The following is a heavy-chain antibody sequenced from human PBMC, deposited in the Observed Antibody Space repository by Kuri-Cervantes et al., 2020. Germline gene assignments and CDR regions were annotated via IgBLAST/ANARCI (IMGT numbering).Heavy chain of an antibody. Sequence: GESLKISCAASGFTFSSYAMHWVRQAPGKGLEWVAVISYDGSNKYHADSVKGRFTISRDNSKNTLYLQMNSLRAEDTAVYYCARSLHDYAPNFDYWGQGTLVTVSS. CDR1: GFTFSSYA. CDR3: ARSLHDYAPNFDY. CDR2: ISYDGSNK. J-gene: IGHJ4*02. V-gene: IGHV3-30-3*01. D-gene: IGHD4-17*01.